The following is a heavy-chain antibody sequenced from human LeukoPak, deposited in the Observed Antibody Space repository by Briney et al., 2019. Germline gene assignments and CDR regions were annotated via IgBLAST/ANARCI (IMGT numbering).Heavy chain of an antibody. Sequence: SQTLSLTCAISGDSVSSNSAAWSWIRQSPSRGLEWLGRTYYRCKWYNDYAVSGKSRITINPDTTQNQFSLQLNSVTPEDTAVYYCARVNYDFWSGYYQSYWYFDLWGRGTLVTVSS. J-gene: IGHJ2*01. CDR3: ARVNYDFWSGYYQSYWYFDL. CDR1: GDSVSSNSAA. D-gene: IGHD3-3*01. CDR2: TYYRCKWYN. V-gene: IGHV6-1*01.